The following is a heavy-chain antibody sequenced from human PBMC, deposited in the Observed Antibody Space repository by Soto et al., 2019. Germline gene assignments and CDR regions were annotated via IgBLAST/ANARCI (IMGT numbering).Heavy chain of an antibody. CDR1: GFTFSSYG. V-gene: IGHV3-30*18. CDR3: AKAKINLATAMVFDY. CDR2: ISYDGSNK. J-gene: IGHJ4*02. D-gene: IGHD5-18*01. Sequence: GGSLRLSCAASGFTFSSYGMHWVRQAPGKGLEWVAVISYDGSNKYYADSVKGRFTISRDNSKNTLYLQMNSLRAEDTAVYYCAKAKINLATAMVFDYWGQGTLATVSS.